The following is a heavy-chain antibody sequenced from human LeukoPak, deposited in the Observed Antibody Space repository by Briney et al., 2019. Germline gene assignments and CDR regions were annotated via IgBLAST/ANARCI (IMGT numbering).Heavy chain of an antibody. V-gene: IGHV4-30-2*01. D-gene: IGHD4-17*01. Sequence: SETLSLTCTVSGGSISSSSYSWSWIRQPPGKGLEWIGYIYHSGSTYYNPSLKSRVTISVDRSKNQFSLKLSSVTAADTAVYYCATEPPYGDYFDYWGQGTLVTVSS. CDR2: IYHSGST. J-gene: IGHJ4*02. CDR1: GGSISSSSYS. CDR3: ATEPPYGDYFDY.